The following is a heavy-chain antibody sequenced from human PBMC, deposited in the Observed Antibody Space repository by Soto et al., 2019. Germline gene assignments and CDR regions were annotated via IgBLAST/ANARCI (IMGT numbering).Heavy chain of an antibody. Sequence: ASVKVSCKASGYTFTSYYMHWVRQAPGQGLEWMGIINPSGGSTSYAQKFQGRVAMTRDTSTSTVYMELSSLRSEDTAVYYCARDPLGGLLWFGELSYGMDVWGQGTTVTVSS. CDR3: ARDPLGGLLWFGELSYGMDV. V-gene: IGHV1-46*01. D-gene: IGHD3-10*01. CDR2: INPSGGST. CDR1: GYTFTSYY. J-gene: IGHJ6*01.